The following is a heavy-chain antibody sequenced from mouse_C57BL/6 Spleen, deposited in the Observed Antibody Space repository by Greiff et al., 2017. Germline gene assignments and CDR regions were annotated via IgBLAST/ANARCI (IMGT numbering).Heavy chain of an antibody. V-gene: IGHV1-81*01. CDR2: IYPRSGNT. D-gene: IGHD2-4*01. Sequence: QVQLQQSGAELARPGASVKLSCKASGYTFTSYGISWVKQRPGQGLEWIGEIYPRSGNTYYNEKFKGKATLTADKSSSTEYMELRSLTSEDSAVYVSARYDLDRLYDYDQGYYFDYWGQGTTLTVSS. CDR1: GYTFTSYG. CDR3: ARYDLDRLYDYDQGYYFDY. J-gene: IGHJ2*01.